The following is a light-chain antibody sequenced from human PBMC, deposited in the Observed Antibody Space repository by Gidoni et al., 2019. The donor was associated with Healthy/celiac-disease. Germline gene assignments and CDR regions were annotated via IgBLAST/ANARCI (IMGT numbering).Light chain of an antibody. J-gene: IGKJ5*01. V-gene: IGKV3-11*01. CDR3: QQRSNWPPSIT. Sequence: EIVLTQSPATLSLSPGERATLSCRASQSFSSYLAWYQQKPGQAPRLLIYDASNRATGIPARFSGSGSGTDFNLTISSLEPEDFAVYYCQQRSNWPPSITFGQGTRLEIK. CDR2: DAS. CDR1: QSFSSY.